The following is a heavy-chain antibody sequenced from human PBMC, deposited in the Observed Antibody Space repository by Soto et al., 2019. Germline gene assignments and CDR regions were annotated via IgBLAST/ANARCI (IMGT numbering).Heavy chain of an antibody. CDR3: AKFLYSNGAHFGAFDI. V-gene: IGHV3-23*01. D-gene: IGHD3-22*01. CDR2: ISGSGGST. J-gene: IGHJ3*02. Sequence: GGSLRLSCAASGFTFSSYAMSWVRQAPGKGLEWVSAISGSGGSTYYADSVKGRFTISRDNSKNTLYLQMNSLRAEDTAVYYCAKFLYSNGAHFGAFDIWGQGTMVTVSS. CDR1: GFTFSSYA.